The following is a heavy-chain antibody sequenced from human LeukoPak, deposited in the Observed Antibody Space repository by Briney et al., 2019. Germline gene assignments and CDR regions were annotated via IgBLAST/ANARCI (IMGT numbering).Heavy chain of an antibody. CDR3: ARESVASNWFDP. J-gene: IGHJ5*02. CDR2: IYSSGST. Sequence: SETLSLTCTVSGGSISNYYWSWIRQPAGKGLEWIGRIYSSGSTDYNPSLKSRVTISVDTSKNQFSLKLSSVTAADTAVYYCARESVASNWFDPWGQGTLVTVSS. CDR1: GGSISNYY. V-gene: IGHV4-4*07. D-gene: IGHD6-19*01.